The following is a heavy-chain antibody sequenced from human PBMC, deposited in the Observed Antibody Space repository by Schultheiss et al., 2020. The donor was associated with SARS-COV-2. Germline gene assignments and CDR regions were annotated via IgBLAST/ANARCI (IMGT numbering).Heavy chain of an antibody. CDR2: IYASGST. Sequence: SETLSLTCTVSGDSISSYYWSWIRQPPGKGLEWIGRIYASGSTNYNPSLKSRVTIAVDTSKNQFSLKLSSVTAADTAVYYCARSIAVADDYYYYYMDVWGKGTTVTVSS. D-gene: IGHD6-19*01. CDR3: ARSIAVADDYYYYYMDV. CDR1: GDSISSYY. V-gene: IGHV4-59*01. J-gene: IGHJ6*03.